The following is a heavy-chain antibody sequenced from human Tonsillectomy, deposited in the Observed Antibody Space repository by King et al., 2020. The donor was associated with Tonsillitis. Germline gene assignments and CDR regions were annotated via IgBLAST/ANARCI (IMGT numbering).Heavy chain of an antibody. CDR2: IYYSGST. J-gene: IGHJ3*02. CDR1: GFSISSSYW. V-gene: IGHV4-28*01. Sequence: VQLQESGPGLVKPSDTLSLTCAVSGFSISSSYWWGWIRQPPGKGLEWIGYIYYSGSTHYNPSLKSRVTMSVDTPTNQFSLKLSSVTAVDTAVYYCARRSTSGDHDAFDIWGQGTLVTVSS. D-gene: IGHD2-2*01. CDR3: ARRSTSGDHDAFDI.